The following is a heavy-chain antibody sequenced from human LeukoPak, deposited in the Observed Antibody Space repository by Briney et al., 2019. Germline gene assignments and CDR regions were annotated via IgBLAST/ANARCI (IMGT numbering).Heavy chain of an antibody. D-gene: IGHD4-23*01. V-gene: IGHV3-48*04. J-gene: IGHJ4*02. CDR2: ISSSSTTI. CDR3: ARDQSYGGNPYYFDS. Sequence: QPGGSLRLSCAASGFTFSSHSMNWVRQAPGKGLEWVSYISSSSTTIYYVDSVKGRFTISRDNAENSLYLQVNSLRAEDTAVYYCARDQSYGGNPYYFDSWGQGTLVTVSS. CDR1: GFTFSSHS.